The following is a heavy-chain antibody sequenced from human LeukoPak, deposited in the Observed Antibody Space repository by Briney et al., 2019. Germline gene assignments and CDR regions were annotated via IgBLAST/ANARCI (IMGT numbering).Heavy chain of an antibody. Sequence: GGSLRLSCAASGFTFSNYAMTWVRQAPGKGLEWLSSITDSGIGTYSTYYTDSVKGRFTISRDNSKNTLYLQLNVLRAEDTAVYYCAKAPVPSCSGPSCYPLDYWGQGTLVTVSS. V-gene: IGHV3-23*01. CDR2: ITDSGIGTYST. CDR3: AKAPVPSCSGPSCYPLDY. J-gene: IGHJ4*02. D-gene: IGHD2-15*01. CDR1: GFTFSNYA.